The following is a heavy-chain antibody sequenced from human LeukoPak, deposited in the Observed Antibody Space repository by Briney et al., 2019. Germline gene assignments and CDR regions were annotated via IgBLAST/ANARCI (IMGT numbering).Heavy chain of an antibody. V-gene: IGHV3-30*18. D-gene: IGHD3-22*01. CDR2: ISYDGSNK. J-gene: IGHJ4*02. CDR1: GCTFSSYG. Sequence: QPGGSLRLSCAASGCTFSSYGMHWVRQAPGKGLEWVAVISYDGSNKYYADSVKGRFTISRDNSKNTLYLQMNSLRAEDTAVYYCAKDYDYYDSSGYYNYWGQGTLVTVSS. CDR3: AKDYDYYDSSGYYNY.